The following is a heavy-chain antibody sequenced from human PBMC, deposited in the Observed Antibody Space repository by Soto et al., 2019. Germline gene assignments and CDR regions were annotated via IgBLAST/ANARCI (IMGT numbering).Heavy chain of an antibody. Sequence: PGESLTISCKGSGYSFTSYWISWVRQMPGKGLEWMGRIYPSDSYTNYSPSFQGHVTISADKSISTAYLQWSSLKASDTAIYYCARGAGTTVTSYYYYYYGMDVWGQGTTVTVSS. V-gene: IGHV5-10-1*01. CDR2: IYPSDSYT. J-gene: IGHJ6*02. CDR1: GYSFTSYW. CDR3: ARGAGTTVTSYYYYYYGMDV. D-gene: IGHD4-4*01.